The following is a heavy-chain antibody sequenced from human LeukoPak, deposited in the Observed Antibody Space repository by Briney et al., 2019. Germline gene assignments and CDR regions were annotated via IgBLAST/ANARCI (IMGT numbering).Heavy chain of an antibody. Sequence: ASVKVSCKASGYSFTTYGISFVRQAPGQGPEWMGWISAYNGNTNYAQKLQDRVTMTTDTSTTTAYMELRSLRSDDTAVYYCARSRITMVRGVKGTNWFDPWGQGTLVTVSS. V-gene: IGHV1-18*01. CDR2: ISAYNGNT. J-gene: IGHJ5*02. D-gene: IGHD3-10*01. CDR1: GYSFTTYG. CDR3: ARSRITMVRGVKGTNWFDP.